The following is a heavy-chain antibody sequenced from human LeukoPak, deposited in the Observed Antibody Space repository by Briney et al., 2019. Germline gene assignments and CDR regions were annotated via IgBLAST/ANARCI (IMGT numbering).Heavy chain of an antibody. Sequence: GGSLRLSCAASGFTFSSYSMNWVRQAPGKGLEWVSSISSSSSYIYYADSVKGRFTISRDNAKNSLYLQMNSLRAEDTAVYYCARDGGSGSYYNVGYYYYYMDVWGKGTTVTVSS. J-gene: IGHJ6*03. V-gene: IGHV3-21*01. CDR1: GFTFSSYS. D-gene: IGHD3-10*01. CDR2: ISSSSSYI. CDR3: ARDGGSGSYYNVGYYYYYMDV.